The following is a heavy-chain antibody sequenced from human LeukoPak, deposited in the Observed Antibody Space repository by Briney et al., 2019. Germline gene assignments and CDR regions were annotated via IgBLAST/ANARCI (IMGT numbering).Heavy chain of an antibody. Sequence: GASVKVSCKASGYTFTKYAMNWVREAPGEGLEWVGRSNIITGNPTYVQGFTGRFVLSSDTSVSTAYLQSISLKPEDTGVYFCARAALSGYCLYWGEGTLLSVSS. V-gene: IGHV7-4-1*02. CDR1: GYTFTKYA. CDR3: ARAALSGYCLY. CDR2: SNIITGNP. J-gene: IGHJ1*01. D-gene: IGHD2-2*03.